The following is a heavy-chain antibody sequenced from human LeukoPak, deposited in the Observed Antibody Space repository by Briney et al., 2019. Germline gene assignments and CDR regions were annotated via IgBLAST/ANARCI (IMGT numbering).Heavy chain of an antibody. CDR3: ARILGSSDYHWDY. Sequence: SGPTLAILTQTLTLTCKFSGFSLTTSGMCVSWTRHPQGKDLEWLARIDWDYDKYYSTSLKTRLTISKDTSKNQVVLTMTHMDPVDTATYYCARILGSSDYHWDYWAQGTLVTVSS. CDR1: GFSLTTSGMC. D-gene: IGHD3-22*01. CDR2: IDWDYDK. V-gene: IGHV2-70*11. J-gene: IGHJ4*02.